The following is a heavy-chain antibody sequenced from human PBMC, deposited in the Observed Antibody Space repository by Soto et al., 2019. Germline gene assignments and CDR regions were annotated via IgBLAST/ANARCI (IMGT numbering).Heavy chain of an antibody. D-gene: IGHD2-15*01. Sequence: EVQLLESGGGLVQPGGSLRQSCAASGFTFSSYAMSWVRQAPGKGLEWVSAISGSGSYTYYADSVKGRFTISRDSSKNTLYLQMNSLRAEDTAVYYCAKAIGVGLLLSQYAMDVWGQGTTVTVSS. J-gene: IGHJ6*02. CDR2: ISGSGSYT. CDR3: AKAIGVGLLLSQYAMDV. CDR1: GFTFSSYA. V-gene: IGHV3-23*01.